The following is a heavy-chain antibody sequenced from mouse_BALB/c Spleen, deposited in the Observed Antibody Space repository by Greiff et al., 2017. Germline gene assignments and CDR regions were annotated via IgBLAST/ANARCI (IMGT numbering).Heavy chain of an antibody. CDR1: GFTFTDYY. J-gene: IGHJ2*01. Sequence: EVKLMESGGGLVQPGGSLRLSCATSGFTFTDYYMSWVRQPPGKALEWLGFIRNKANGYTTEYSASVKGRFTISRDNSQSILYLQMNTLRAEDSATYYCARSRGYGSSYDFDYWGQGTTLTVSS. CDR2: IRNKANGYTT. D-gene: IGHD1-1*01. CDR3: ARSRGYGSSYDFDY. V-gene: IGHV7-3*02.